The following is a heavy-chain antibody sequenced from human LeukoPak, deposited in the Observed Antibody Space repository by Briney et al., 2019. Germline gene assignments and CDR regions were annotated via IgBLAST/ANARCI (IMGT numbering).Heavy chain of an antibody. V-gene: IGHV3-30*04. Sequence: PGGSLRLSCAASGFTFSSYAMHWVRQAPGKGLEWVAVISYDGSNKYYADSVKGRFTISRDNPKNTLYLQMNSLRAEDTAVYYCASYSSSWYYFDYWGQGTLVTVSS. CDR1: GFTFSSYA. CDR3: ASYSSSWYYFDY. J-gene: IGHJ4*02. CDR2: ISYDGSNK. D-gene: IGHD6-13*01.